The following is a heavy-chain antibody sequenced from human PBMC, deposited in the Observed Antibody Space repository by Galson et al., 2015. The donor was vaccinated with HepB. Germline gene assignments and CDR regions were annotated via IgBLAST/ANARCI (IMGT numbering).Heavy chain of an antibody. V-gene: IGHV3-21*01. Sequence: SLRLSCAASGFTFSSYSMTWVRQAPGKGLEWVSSISSSSSYIYYADSVKGRFTISRDNAKNSLYLQMNSLRAEDTAVYYCAREPMVTFYYYGMDVWGQGTTVTVSS. D-gene: IGHD5-18*01. J-gene: IGHJ6*02. CDR3: AREPMVTFYYYGMDV. CDR2: ISSSSSYI. CDR1: GFTFSSYS.